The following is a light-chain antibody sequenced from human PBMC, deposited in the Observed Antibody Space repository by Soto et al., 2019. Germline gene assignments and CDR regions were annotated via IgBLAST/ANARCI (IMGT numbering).Light chain of an antibody. CDR3: QQSYSTRLT. J-gene: IGKJ4*01. V-gene: IGKV1-39*01. Sequence: DIQMTQSPSSLSASVGDRVTITCRASQSISSYLNWYQQKPGKAPKLLIYAASSLQSGVPSRFSGSGSGTDFTHTISSLQPEDFATYYCQQSYSTRLTFGGGTKVEIK. CDR1: QSISSY. CDR2: AAS.